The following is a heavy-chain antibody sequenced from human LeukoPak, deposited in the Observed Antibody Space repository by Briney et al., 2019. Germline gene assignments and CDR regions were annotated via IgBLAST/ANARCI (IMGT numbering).Heavy chain of an antibody. CDR3: CIAAAGNFDY. Sequence: ASVKVSCKASGYTFTSYGISWVRQAPGQGLEWMGWISAYNGNTNYAQKLQGRVTMTTDTSTSTAYMELRSLRSDDTAMYYCCIAAAGNFDYWGQGTLVTVSS. D-gene: IGHD6-13*01. J-gene: IGHJ4*02. CDR1: GYTFTSYG. CDR2: ISAYNGNT. V-gene: IGHV1-18*01.